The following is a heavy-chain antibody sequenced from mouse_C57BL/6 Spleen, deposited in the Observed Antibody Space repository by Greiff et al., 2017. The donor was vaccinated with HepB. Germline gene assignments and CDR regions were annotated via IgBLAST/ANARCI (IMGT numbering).Heavy chain of an antibody. V-gene: IGHV1-64*01. CDR2: IHPNSGST. D-gene: IGHD2-3*01. J-gene: IGHJ1*03. CDR3: ARKDDGYPGYWYFDG. Sequence: QVQLQQPGAELVKPGASVKLSCKASGYTFTSYWMHWVKQRPGQGLEWIGMIHPNSGSTNYNEKFKSKATLTVDKSSSTAYMQLSSLTSEDSAVYYCARKDDGYPGYWYFDGWGTGTTVTVSS. CDR1: GYTFTSYW.